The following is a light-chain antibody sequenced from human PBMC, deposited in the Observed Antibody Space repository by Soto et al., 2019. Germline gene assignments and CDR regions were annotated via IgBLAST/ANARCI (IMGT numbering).Light chain of an antibody. CDR3: SSYTSSITYV. CDR1: SSDVGAYNY. V-gene: IGLV2-14*01. J-gene: IGLJ1*01. CDR2: EVT. Sequence: QSALTQPASVSGSPGQSIAISCTGTSSDVGAYNYVSWYQQHPGKAPKLMIYEVTNRPSGVSNRFSGSKSGNTASLTISGLHAEDEADYYCSSYTSSITYVFGTGTKLTVL.